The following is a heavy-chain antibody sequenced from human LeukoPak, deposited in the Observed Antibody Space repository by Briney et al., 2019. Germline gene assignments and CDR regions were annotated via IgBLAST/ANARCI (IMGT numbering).Heavy chain of an antibody. CDR3: ARDGAGYCSSTSCYNYYYGMDV. CDR2: ISSSSSYI. J-gene: IGHJ6*02. Sequence: GGSLRLSCAASGFTFSSYSMNWARQAPGKGLEWVSSISSSSSYIYYADSVKGRFTISRDNAKNSLYLQMNSLRAEDTAVYYCARDGAGYCSSTSCYNYYYGMDVWGQGTTVTVSS. CDR1: GFTFSSYS. D-gene: IGHD2-2*02. V-gene: IGHV3-21*01.